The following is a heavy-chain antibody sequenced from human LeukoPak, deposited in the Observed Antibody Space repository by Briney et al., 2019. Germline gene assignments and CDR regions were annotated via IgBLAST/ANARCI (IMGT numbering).Heavy chain of an antibody. Sequence: GASVKVSCKVSDHSLTQVAIHWVRQTSGKGPEWMGGYDPEEGETIYSQSFKGRVAMTEDASTDTAYMELSSLTTEDTALYFCVTMKRDFHETRGPFDFWGQGSLVTVSS. CDR2: YDPEEGET. D-gene: IGHD1-1*01. J-gene: IGHJ4*02. CDR1: DHSLTQVA. V-gene: IGHV1-24*01. CDR3: VTMKRDFHETRGPFDF.